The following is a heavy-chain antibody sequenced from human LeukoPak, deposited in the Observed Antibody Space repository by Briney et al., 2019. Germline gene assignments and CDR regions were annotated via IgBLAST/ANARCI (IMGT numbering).Heavy chain of an antibody. J-gene: IGHJ2*01. CDR1: GGSFSGYY. V-gene: IGHV4-34*01. Sequence: SETLSLTCAVSGGSFSGYYWSWIRQPPGKGLEWIGEISHSGSTHYSPSLKSRVTISVDTSKNQFSLNLSSVTAADTAVYYCARALVRGTMVWYFDLWGRGTLVTVSS. D-gene: IGHD3-10*01. CDR2: ISHSGST. CDR3: ARALVRGTMVWYFDL.